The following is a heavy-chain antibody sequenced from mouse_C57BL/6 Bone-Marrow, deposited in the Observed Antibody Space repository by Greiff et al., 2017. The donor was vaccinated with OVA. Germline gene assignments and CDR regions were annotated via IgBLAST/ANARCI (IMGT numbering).Heavy chain of an antibody. V-gene: IGHV1-42*01. D-gene: IGHD4-1*01. CDR1: GYSFTGYY. CDR2: INPSTGGT. Sequence: EVQLQQSGPELVKPGASVKISCKASGYSFTGYYMNWVKQSPEKSLEWIGEINPSTGGTTYNQKFKAKATLTVDKSSSPAYMQLKSLTSEDSAVYYCARGGTSPFAYWGRGTLVTVSA. CDR3: ARGGTSPFAY. J-gene: IGHJ3*01.